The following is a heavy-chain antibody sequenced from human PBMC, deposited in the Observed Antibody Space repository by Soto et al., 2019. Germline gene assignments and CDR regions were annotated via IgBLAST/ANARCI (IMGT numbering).Heavy chain of an antibody. J-gene: IGHJ5*02. D-gene: IGHD3-3*01. CDR3: ARAYYDFWSGPIGDKNWFDP. CDR1: GYTFTSYD. Sequence: ASVKVSCKTSGYTFTSYDINWVRQATGQGLEWVGWMNPNSGNTGYAQKFQGRVTMTRNTSISTAYMELSSLRSEDTAVYYCARAYYDFWSGPIGDKNWFDPWGQGTLVTVSS. V-gene: IGHV1-8*01. CDR2: MNPNSGNT.